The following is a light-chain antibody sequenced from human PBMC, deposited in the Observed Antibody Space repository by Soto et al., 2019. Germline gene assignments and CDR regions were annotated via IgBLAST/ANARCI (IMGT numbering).Light chain of an antibody. CDR1: QSVSSGY. J-gene: IGKJ1*01. Sequence: EIVLTQSPGTLSLSPGERATLSCRASQSVSSGYLAWYQQKPGQAPRLLIYGASTRATGLPARFSGSGSGTEFTLTISSLQSEDFAVYYCQQYGSSGTFGQGTKVDIK. CDR2: GAS. V-gene: IGKV3-20*01. CDR3: QQYGSSGT.